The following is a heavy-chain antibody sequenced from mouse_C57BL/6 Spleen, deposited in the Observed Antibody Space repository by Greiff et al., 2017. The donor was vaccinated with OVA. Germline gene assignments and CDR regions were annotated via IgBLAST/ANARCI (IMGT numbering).Heavy chain of an antibody. CDR1: GYTFTSYW. CDR2: IDPSDSYT. J-gene: IGHJ2*01. D-gene: IGHD2-2*01. V-gene: IGHV1-69*01. CDR3: ARMVTTGYFDY. Sequence: QVQLQQPGAELVMPGASVKLSCKASGYTFTSYWMHWVKQRPGQGLEWIGEIDPSDSYTNYNQKFKGKSTLTVDKSSSTAYMQLSSLTSEDSAVYYCARMVTTGYFDYWGQGTTLTVPS.